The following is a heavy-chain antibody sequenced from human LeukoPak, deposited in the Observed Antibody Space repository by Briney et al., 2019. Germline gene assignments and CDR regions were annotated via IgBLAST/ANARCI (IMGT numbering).Heavy chain of an antibody. Sequence: GGSLRLSCAASGFTFSTYGMHWVRQAPGKGLEWVAVVWHDGSIKYYADSVKGRFTISRDNSKNTLYLQMNSLRAEDTAVYYCARAVGPFDFWGPGTIVIVSS. V-gene: IGHV3-33*01. CDR1: GFTFSTYG. CDR3: ARAVGPFDF. CDR2: VWHDGSIK. J-gene: IGHJ3*01.